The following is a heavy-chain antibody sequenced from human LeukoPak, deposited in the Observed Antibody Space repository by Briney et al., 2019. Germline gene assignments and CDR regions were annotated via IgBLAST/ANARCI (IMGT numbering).Heavy chain of an antibody. CDR1: GSTFRNYW. V-gene: IGHV3-7*01. D-gene: IGHD1/OR15-1a*01. CDR2: IKQDGSEK. J-gene: IGHJ4*02. CDR3: ARAGLYETTWYS. Sequence: GGSLRLSCAASGSTFRNYWMSWVRQAPGKRLEWVANIKQDGSEKYYVDSVRGRFTISRDNAENSLYLQMNSLRAEDTAVYYCARAGLYETTWYSWGQGTLVTVSS.